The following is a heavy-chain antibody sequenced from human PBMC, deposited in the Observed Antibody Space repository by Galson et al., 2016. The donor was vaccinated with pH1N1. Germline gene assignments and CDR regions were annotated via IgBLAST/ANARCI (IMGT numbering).Heavy chain of an antibody. CDR3: ARDGIAAAGIRRDQYYFDY. D-gene: IGHD6-13*01. CDR1: GDSVSSNSAA. CDR2: TYYRSKWYN. J-gene: IGHJ4*02. Sequence: CAISGDSVSSNSAAWNWIRQSPSRGLEWLGRTYYRSKWYNDYAVSVKSRITINPDTSKNQFSLQLNSVTPEDTAVYYCARDGIAAAGIRRDQYYFDYWGQGTLATDSS. V-gene: IGHV6-1*01.